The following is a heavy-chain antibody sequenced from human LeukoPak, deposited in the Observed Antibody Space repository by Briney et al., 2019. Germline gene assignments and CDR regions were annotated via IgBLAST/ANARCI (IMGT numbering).Heavy chain of an antibody. J-gene: IGHJ5*02. D-gene: IGHD1-1*01. Sequence: SETLSLTCTVSGGSISSYYWSWIRQPPGKGLEWIAYIYYSGSTNYNPSLKSRVTISVDPSKNQFSLKLSSVTAADTAVYYCARAWNSMDWFDPWGQGTLVTVSS. CDR1: GGSISSYY. V-gene: IGHV4-59*01. CDR3: ARAWNSMDWFDP. CDR2: IYYSGST.